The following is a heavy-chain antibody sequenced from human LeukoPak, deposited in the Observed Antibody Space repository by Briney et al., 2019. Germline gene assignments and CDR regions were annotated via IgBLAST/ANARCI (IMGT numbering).Heavy chain of an antibody. J-gene: IGHJ4*02. CDR3: ARARVSVSASSDY. CDR2: INPNNGDT. V-gene: IGHV1-2*06. CDR1: GYTFTGLY. Sequence: ASVKVSCKASGYTFTGLYMHWVRQAPGQGLEWMGRINPNNGDTNYAQKFQGRVTMTRDTSINTAYMELSRRRYDDTAVYYCARARVSVSASSDYWGQGTLVTVSS. D-gene: IGHD6-13*01.